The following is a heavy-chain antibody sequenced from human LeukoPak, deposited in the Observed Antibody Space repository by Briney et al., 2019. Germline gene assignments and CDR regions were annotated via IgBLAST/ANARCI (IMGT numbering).Heavy chain of an antibody. CDR2: INPNSGGT. J-gene: IGHJ3*02. CDR1: GYTFTGYY. Sequence: ASVKVSCKASGYTFTGYYMHWVRQAPGQGLDWMGWINPNSGGTNYAQKFQGRVTMTRDTSISTAYMELSRLRSDDKAVDYCARPYCSSTSCGYDAFDIWGQGTMVTVSS. D-gene: IGHD2-2*01. V-gene: IGHV1-2*02. CDR3: ARPYCSSTSCGYDAFDI.